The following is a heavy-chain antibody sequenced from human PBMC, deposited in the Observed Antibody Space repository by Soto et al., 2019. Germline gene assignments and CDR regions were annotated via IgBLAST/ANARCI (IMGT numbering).Heavy chain of an antibody. J-gene: IGHJ4*02. CDR1: GGSISSYY. V-gene: IGHV4-59*01. Sequence: SETLSLTCTVSGGSISSYYWSWIRQPPGKGLEWIGYIYYSGSTNYNPSLKSRVTISVDTSKSQFSLKLSSVTAADTAVYYCARDSGSYYYYFDYWGQGTLVTVSS. D-gene: IGHD1-26*01. CDR2: IYYSGST. CDR3: ARDSGSYYYYFDY.